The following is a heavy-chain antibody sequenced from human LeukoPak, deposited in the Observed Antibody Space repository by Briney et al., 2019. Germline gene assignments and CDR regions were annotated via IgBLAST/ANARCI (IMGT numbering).Heavy chain of an antibody. V-gene: IGHV4-59*08. J-gene: IGHJ4*02. CDR2: IYYSGST. Sequence: SETLSLTCTVSGGSISLYYWSWIRQPPGKGLEWIGNIYYSGSTNYNPSLKSRVTISVDTSKNQFSLKLSSVTAADTAVYYCARLVKLGNPGPYYFDYWGQGTLVTVSS. D-gene: IGHD4-23*01. CDR3: ARLVKLGNPGPYYFDY. CDR1: GGSISLYY.